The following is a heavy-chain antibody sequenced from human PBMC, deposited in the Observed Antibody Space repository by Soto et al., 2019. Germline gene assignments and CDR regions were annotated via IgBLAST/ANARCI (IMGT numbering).Heavy chain of an antibody. D-gene: IGHD3-10*01. V-gene: IGHV1-69*05. J-gene: IGHJ4*02. CDR1: GGTFSIYG. CDR2: TIPIFGTS. Sequence: ASVKVSCKASGGTFSIYGASWVRQAPGQGPEWMGGTIPIFGTSNYAQKFQGRVTMTTDTSTSTAYMELRSLRSDDTAVYYCARDSSEYYGSGSYLGYWGQGTLVTVSS. CDR3: ARDSSEYYGSGSYLGY.